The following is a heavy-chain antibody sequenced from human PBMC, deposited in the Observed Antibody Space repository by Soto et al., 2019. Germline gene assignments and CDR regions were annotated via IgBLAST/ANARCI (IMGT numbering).Heavy chain of an antibody. V-gene: IGHV1-69*13. J-gene: IGHJ6*02. D-gene: IGHD4-17*01. CDR3: ARWLNDYGDYVEDHYYYYGMDV. Sequence: ASVKVSCKASGGTFSSYAISWVRQAPGQGLEWMGGIIPIFGTANYAQKFQGRVTITADESTSTAYMELSSLRSEDTAVYYCARWLNDYGDYVEDHYYYYGMDVWGQGTTVTVSS. CDR1: GGTFSSYA. CDR2: IIPIFGTA.